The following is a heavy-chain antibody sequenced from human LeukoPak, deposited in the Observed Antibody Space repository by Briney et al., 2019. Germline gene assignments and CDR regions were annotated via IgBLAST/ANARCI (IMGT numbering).Heavy chain of an antibody. CDR3: ARSIAVVPGY. D-gene: IGHD6-19*01. V-gene: IGHV3-21*04. J-gene: IGHJ4*02. CDR1: GFTFSSYS. Sequence: PGGSLRLSCAASGFTFSSYSMNWVRQAPGKGLEWVSSISSSSSYIYYADSVKGRFTISRDNAKNSMYLQMNSLRAEDTALYYCARSIAVVPGYWGQGTLVTVSS. CDR2: ISSSSSYI.